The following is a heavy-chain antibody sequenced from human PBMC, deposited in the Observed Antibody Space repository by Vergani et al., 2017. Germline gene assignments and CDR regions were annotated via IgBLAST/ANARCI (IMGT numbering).Heavy chain of an antibody. CDR3: AKEASVDYGFYFDH. Sequence: EVQLVESGGGLVQPGGSLRLSCAASGFSFSNSNMNWVRQAPGKGLEWISYISDSSASIYYAASVRGRFTVSRDNARNSLSLQMNSLRAEDTAIYYCAKEASVDYGFYFDHWGQGVLVTVSS. D-gene: IGHD4-17*01. V-gene: IGHV3-48*01. CDR2: ISDSSASI. CDR1: GFSFSNSN. J-gene: IGHJ4*02.